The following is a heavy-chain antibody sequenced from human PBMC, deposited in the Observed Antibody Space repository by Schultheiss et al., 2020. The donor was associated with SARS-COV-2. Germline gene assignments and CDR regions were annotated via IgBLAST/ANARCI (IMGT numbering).Heavy chain of an antibody. Sequence: SCAASGFTFSNYAMSWVRQAPGKGLEWVSSISSSSSYIYYADSVKGRFTISRYNSKNTLYLQMNSLRAEDTAVYYCAADYSYGMDVWGQGTAVTVSS. CDR2: ISSSSSYI. CDR3: AADYSYGMDV. CDR1: GFTFSNYA. V-gene: IGHV3-21*01. J-gene: IGHJ6*02.